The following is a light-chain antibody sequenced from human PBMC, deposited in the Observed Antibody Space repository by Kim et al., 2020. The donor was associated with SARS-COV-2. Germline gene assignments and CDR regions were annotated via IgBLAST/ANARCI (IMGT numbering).Light chain of an antibody. Sequence: LSPGERATLSCRSSQSVSSYLAWYQQKPGQAPRLLIYDASNRATGIPARFSGSGSGTDFTLTISSLEPEDFAVYYCQQRSNWSLTFGGGTKVDIK. CDR3: QQRSNWSLT. V-gene: IGKV3-11*01. J-gene: IGKJ4*01. CDR1: QSVSSY. CDR2: DAS.